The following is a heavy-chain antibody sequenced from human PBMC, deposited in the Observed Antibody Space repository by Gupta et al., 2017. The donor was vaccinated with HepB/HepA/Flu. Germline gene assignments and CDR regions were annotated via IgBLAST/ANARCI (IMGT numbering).Heavy chain of an antibody. D-gene: IGHD2-15*01. CDR1: GLSFSSYA. J-gene: IGHJ6*03. Sequence: EVQLLESGGGLVQPGGSLRLVCAASGLSFSSYAMTWVRQAPGKGLEWVSGISGSVGTRYYADSVKGRFTISRDNSKNTLYLQMNSLRAEDTAVYYCAKDIGGDYSMAVWGKGTTVTVSS. CDR3: AKDIGGDYSMAV. V-gene: IGHV3-23*01. CDR2: ISGSVGTR.